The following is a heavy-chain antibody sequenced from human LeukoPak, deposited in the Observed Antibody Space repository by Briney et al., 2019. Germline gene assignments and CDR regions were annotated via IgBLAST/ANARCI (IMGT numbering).Heavy chain of an antibody. Sequence: ASVKVSFKASGYTFNDYGVSWVRQAPGQGLEWMGWISGYNDNPNYIQRLQGRVTMTTDTSTSTAYLELRSLTSDDTAVYYCARDRPKDDAFDIWGQGTLVIVSS. CDR2: ISGYNDNP. J-gene: IGHJ3*02. CDR1: GYTFNDYG. CDR3: ARDRPKDDAFDI. V-gene: IGHV1-18*01.